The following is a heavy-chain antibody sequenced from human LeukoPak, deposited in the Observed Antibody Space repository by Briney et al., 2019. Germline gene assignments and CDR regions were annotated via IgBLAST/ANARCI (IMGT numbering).Heavy chain of an antibody. CDR1: GGTFSSYA. CDR2: IIPIFGIA. V-gene: IGHV1-69*04. J-gene: IGHJ5*02. D-gene: IGHD2-2*01. Sequence: SVKVSCKASGGTFSSYAISRVRQAPGQGLEWMGRIIPIFGIANYAQKFQGRVTITADKSTSTAYMELSSLRSEDTAVYYCARDGAGYCSSTSCSPSWGQGTLVTVSS. CDR3: ARDGAGYCSSTSCSPS.